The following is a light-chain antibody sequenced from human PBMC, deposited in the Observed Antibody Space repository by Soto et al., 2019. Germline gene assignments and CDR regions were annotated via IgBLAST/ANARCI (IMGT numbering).Light chain of an antibody. CDR2: AAS. V-gene: IGKV1-39*01. CDR3: QQSYSTPPT. CDR1: QSISSY. Sequence: DIQKTQSPSSLSAYVGDRVTITCRASQSISSYLNWYQQKPGKAPKLLIYAASSLQSGVPSRFSGSGSGTDFTLTISSLQPEDFATYYCQQSYSTPPTFGQGTKVDIK. J-gene: IGKJ1*01.